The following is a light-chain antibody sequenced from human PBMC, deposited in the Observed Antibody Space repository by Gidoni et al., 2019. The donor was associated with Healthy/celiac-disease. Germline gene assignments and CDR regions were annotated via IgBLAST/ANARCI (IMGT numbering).Light chain of an antibody. CDR3: SSYTSSSTLDVV. CDR2: DVS. J-gene: IGLJ2*01. CDR1: SSDGGGYNY. V-gene: IGLV2-14*03. Sequence: QSALTQPASVSGSPGQSITISCTVTSSDGGGYNYVSLYQHHPGKAPKLMIYDVSNRPSGVSNRFSGSKSGNTASLTSSGLQAEDEADYYCSSYTSSSTLDVVFGGGTKLTVL.